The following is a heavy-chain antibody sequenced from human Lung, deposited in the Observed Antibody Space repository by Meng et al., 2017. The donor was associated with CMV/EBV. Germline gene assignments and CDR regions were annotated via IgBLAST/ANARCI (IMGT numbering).Heavy chain of an antibody. D-gene: IGHD3-22*01. CDR2: INSDGSST. J-gene: IGHJ4*02. Sequence: GESXKISCAASGFTFSSYWMHWIRQAPGKGLVWVSRINSDGSSTSYADSVKGRFTISGDNAKNTLYLQMNSLRAEDTAVYYCARAADLYDYYDSSGYYGYWGQGTXVTVSS. CDR3: ARAADLYDYYDSSGYYGY. V-gene: IGHV3-74*01. CDR1: GFTFSSYW.